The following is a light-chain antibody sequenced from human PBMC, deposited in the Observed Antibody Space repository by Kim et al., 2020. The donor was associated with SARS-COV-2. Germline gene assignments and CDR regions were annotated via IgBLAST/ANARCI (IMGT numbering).Light chain of an antibody. J-gene: IGLJ2*01. CDR2: YDS. CDR1: NIGIKS. Sequence: SYELTQPPSVSVAPGKTARITCGGNNIGIKSVHWYQQKPGQAPVLVIYYDSDRPSGIPERFSGSNSGNTATLTISRVEAGDDADYYCQVWDSSSDHVVFGGGTQLTVL. CDR3: QVWDSSSDHVV. V-gene: IGLV3-21*04.